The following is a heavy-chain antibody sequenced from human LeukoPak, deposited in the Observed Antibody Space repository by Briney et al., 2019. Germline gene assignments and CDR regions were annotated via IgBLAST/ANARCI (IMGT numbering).Heavy chain of an antibody. CDR1: GGSISSSSYY. CDR3: ARVYNDLVGATDDYFDY. Sequence: SETLSPTCTVSGGSISSSSYYWGWIRQPPGKGLEWIGSIYYSGSTYYNPSLKSRVTISVDTSKNQFSLKLSSVTAADTAVYYCARVYNDLVGATDDYFDYWGQGTLVTVSS. D-gene: IGHD1-26*01. J-gene: IGHJ4*02. V-gene: IGHV4-39*07. CDR2: IYYSGST.